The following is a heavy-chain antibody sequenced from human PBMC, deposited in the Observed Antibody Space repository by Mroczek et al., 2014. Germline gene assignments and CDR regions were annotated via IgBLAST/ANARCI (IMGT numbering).Heavy chain of an antibody. D-gene: IGHD6-13*01. CDR3: ARAVTTVRSSSFRH. CDR1: VGPSVVI. J-gene: IGHJ4*02. V-gene: IGHV4-34*01. Sequence: QVQLQQWGGRTVVSLRRPCPSPALSMVGPSVVIIGAGSASPHGKGLECIGEINHSGTTNYNPSLKSRVTISVDTSKNQFSLKLTSVTAADTAVYYCARAVTTVRSSSFRHWGQGTLVTVSS. CDR2: INHSGTT.